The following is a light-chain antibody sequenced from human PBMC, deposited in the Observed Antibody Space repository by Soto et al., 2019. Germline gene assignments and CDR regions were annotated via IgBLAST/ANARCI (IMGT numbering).Light chain of an antibody. J-gene: IGLJ2*01. Sequence: QSVLTQPPSVSAAPGQKVSISCSGSSSNIGDNYVSWYQQFPGTAPKLLIYDNNKRPSGIPDRFSGSAPGTSATLGITGLQTGDEADYYCGTWDTSLSAGVFGGGTKVTVL. V-gene: IGLV1-51*01. CDR3: GTWDTSLSAGV. CDR1: SSNIGDNY. CDR2: DNN.